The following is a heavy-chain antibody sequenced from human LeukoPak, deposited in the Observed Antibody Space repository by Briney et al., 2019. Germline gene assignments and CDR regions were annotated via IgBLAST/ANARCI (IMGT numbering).Heavy chain of an antibody. V-gene: IGHV3-21*01. D-gene: IGHD1-26*01. J-gene: IGHJ4*02. CDR2: ISSSSYYI. Sequence: GGSLRLSCAASGFTFSTYTMNWVRQAPGKGLEWVSSISSSSYYIYYADSVKGRFTISRDNAKNSLFLQMNSLRAEDTALYYCARGRYSGSYLLDYWGQGTLVTVSS. CDR1: GFTFSTYT. CDR3: ARGRYSGSYLLDY.